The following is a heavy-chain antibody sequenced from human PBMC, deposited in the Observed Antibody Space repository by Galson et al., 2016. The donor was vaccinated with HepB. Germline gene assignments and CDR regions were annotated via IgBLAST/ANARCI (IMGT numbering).Heavy chain of an antibody. Sequence: SVKVSCKASGFSFSNSGVQWVRQARGQRLEWIGWLVVGSGSTEFAQKFHERVIITRDMSTSTAYMELSSLTSEDTAIYYCEADRYVGAANYFGLDVWGQGTTVTVSS. CDR3: EADRYVGAANYFGLDV. D-gene: IGHD1-26*01. CDR2: LVVGSGST. J-gene: IGHJ6*02. V-gene: IGHV1-58*01. CDR1: GFSFSNSG.